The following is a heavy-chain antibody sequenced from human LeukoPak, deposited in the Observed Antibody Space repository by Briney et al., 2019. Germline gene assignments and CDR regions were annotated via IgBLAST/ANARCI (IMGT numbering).Heavy chain of an antibody. CDR2: INHSGST. D-gene: IGHD5-18*01. J-gene: IGHJ4*02. CDR1: GGSFSGYY. CDR3: ARLDTANYFDY. V-gene: IGHV4-34*01. Sequence: PSETLSLTCAVYGGSFSGYYWSWIRQPPGKGLEWIGEINHSGSTNYNPSLKSRVTISVDTSKNQFSLKLSSVTAADTAVYYCARLDTANYFDYWGQGTLVTVSS.